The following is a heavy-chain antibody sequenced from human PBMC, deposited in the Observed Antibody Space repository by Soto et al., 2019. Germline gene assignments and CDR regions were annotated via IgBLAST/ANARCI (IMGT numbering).Heavy chain of an antibody. CDR1: GFTFSDYY. D-gene: IGHD6-13*01. Sequence: GGSLRLSCAASGFTFSDYYMSWIRQAPGKGLEWVSYISSSGSTIYYADSVKGRFTISRDNAKNSLYLQMNSLRAEDTAVYYCARDDTSIAAAGNVYYYYGMDVWGQGTTVTVSS. J-gene: IGHJ6*02. CDR3: ARDDTSIAAAGNVYYYYGMDV. V-gene: IGHV3-11*01. CDR2: ISSSGSTI.